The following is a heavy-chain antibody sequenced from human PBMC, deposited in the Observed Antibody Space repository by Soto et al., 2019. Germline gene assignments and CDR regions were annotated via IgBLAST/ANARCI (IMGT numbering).Heavy chain of an antibody. CDR3: ARDVGLDSDDFFAY. D-gene: IGHD3-9*01. J-gene: IGHJ4*02. Sequence: GGSLRLSCTASGFTFTSYGMGWVRQAPGKGLQWVSTIRGDGGQTHYTDSVKGRFSISRDNSKNTVYLQMDSLRVEDTAMYFCARDVGLDSDDFFAYWGQGTQVTVSS. CDR2: IRGDGGQT. V-gene: IGHV3-23*01. CDR1: GFTFTSYG.